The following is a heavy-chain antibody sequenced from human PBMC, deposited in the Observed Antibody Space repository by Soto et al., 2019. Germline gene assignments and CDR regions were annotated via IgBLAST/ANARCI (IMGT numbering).Heavy chain of an antibody. D-gene: IGHD6-19*01. V-gene: IGHV6-1*01. Sequence: SQTLSLPCAISGDSVSSNSAAWNWIRQSPSRGLEWLGRTYYRSKWYNDYAVSVKSRITINPDTSKNQFSLQLNSVTPEDTAVYYCARASIAVAATDYYGMDVWGQGTTVTVSS. J-gene: IGHJ6*02. CDR2: TYYRSKWYN. CDR3: ARASIAVAATDYYGMDV. CDR1: GDSVSSNSAA.